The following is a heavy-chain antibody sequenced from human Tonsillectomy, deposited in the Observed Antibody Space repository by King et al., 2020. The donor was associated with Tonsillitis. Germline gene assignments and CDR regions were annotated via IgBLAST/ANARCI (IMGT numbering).Heavy chain of an antibody. V-gene: IGHV4-59*01. D-gene: IGHD6-13*01. CDR3: ARDSSSWFHFDY. J-gene: IGHJ4*02. CDR1: GGSISSYY. Sequence: QLQESGPGLVKPSETLSLTCTVSGGSISSYYWSWFRQPPGKGLEWIGYIYYSGSTNYNPSLKSRVTISVDTSKNQFSLKLSSVTAADTAVYYCARDSSSWFHFDYWGQGTLVTVSS. CDR2: IYYSGST.